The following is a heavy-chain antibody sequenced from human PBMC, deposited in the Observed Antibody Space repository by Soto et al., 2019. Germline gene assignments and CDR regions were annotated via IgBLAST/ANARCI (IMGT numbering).Heavy chain of an antibody. D-gene: IGHD3-10*01. CDR2: IKSKADGGTT. Sequence: GGSLRLSCAASGFTFSNAWMSWVRQAPGKGLEWVGRIKSKADGGTTDYAAPVKGRFTISRDDSKNTLYLQMNSLKTEDTAVYYCTTGLGFGDMTGFDPWGQGTLVTVSS. CDR1: GFTFSNAW. CDR3: TTGLGFGDMTGFDP. J-gene: IGHJ5*02. V-gene: IGHV3-15*01.